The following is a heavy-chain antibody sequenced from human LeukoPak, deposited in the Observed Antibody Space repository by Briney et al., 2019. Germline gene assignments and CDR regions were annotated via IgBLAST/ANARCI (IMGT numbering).Heavy chain of an antibody. CDR2: ISGSGGST. D-gene: IGHD6-19*01. Sequence: GGSLRLSCAASGSTFSSYAMSWVRQAPGMGLEWVSAISGSGGSTYYADSVKGRFTISRDNSKNTLYLQMDSLRAEDTAVYYCAKVAGLVAVAGYLFDYWGQGTLVTVSS. V-gene: IGHV3-23*01. CDR3: AKVAGLVAVAGYLFDY. J-gene: IGHJ4*02. CDR1: GSTFSSYA.